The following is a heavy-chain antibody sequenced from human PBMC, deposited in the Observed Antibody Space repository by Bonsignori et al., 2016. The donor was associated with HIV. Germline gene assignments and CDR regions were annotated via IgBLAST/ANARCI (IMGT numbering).Heavy chain of an antibody. CDR3: ASLPRITTRPY. D-gene: IGHD3-22*01. CDR2: ISSSGSTI. V-gene: IGHV3-48*03. Sequence: VRQAPGKGLEWVSYISSSGSTIYYADSVKGRFTISRDNAKNSLYLQMNSLRAEDTAVYYCASLPRITTRPYWGQGTLVTVSS. J-gene: IGHJ4*02.